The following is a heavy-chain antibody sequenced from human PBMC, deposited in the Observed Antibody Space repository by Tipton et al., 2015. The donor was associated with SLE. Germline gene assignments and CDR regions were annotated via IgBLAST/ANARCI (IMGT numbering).Heavy chain of an antibody. Sequence: TLSLTCAVSGYSISSGYYWSWIRQPAGKGLEWIGYIYTSGSTNYNPSLKSRVTISVDTSKNQFSLKLSSVTAADTAVYYCARALSYSNYWRYWGQGTLVTVSS. V-gene: IGHV4-61*09. D-gene: IGHD4-11*01. J-gene: IGHJ4*02. CDR1: GYSISSGYY. CDR3: ARALSYSNYWRY. CDR2: IYTSGST.